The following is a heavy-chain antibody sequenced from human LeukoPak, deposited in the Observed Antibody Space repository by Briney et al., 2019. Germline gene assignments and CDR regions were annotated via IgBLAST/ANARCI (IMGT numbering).Heavy chain of an antibody. Sequence: GGSLRLSCAASGFTFSSYSMNWVRQAPGKGLEWVSSISSSSSYIYYADSVKGRFIISRDNAKNSLYLQMNSLRAEDTAVYYCARATVTAIDYWGQGTLVTVSS. CDR2: ISSSSSYI. CDR3: ARATVTAIDY. V-gene: IGHV3-21*01. J-gene: IGHJ4*02. CDR1: GFTFSSYS. D-gene: IGHD4-17*01.